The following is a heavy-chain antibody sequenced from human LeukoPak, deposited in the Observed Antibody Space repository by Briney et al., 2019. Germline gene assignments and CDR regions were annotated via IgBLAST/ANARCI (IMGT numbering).Heavy chain of an antibody. D-gene: IGHD6-13*01. CDR1: GGSISSYY. J-gene: IGHJ6*03. V-gene: IGHV4-59*01. CDR2: IYYSGST. CDR3: ARARQQLGALADYYYMDV. Sequence: PSETLSLTCTVSGGSISSYYWSWIRQPPGKGLEWIGYIYYSGSTNYNPSLKSRVTISVDTSKNQFSLKLNSVTAADTAVYYCARARQQLGALADYYYMDVWGKGTTVTVSS.